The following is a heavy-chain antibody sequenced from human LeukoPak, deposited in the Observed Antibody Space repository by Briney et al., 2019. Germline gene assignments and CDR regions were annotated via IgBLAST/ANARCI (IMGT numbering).Heavy chain of an antibody. V-gene: IGHV1-69*04. CDR2: IIHILDIA. D-gene: IGHD4-23*01. J-gene: IGHJ3*02. Sequence: ASVKVSCKASGGSFSNYAISWVRQAPGQGLEWMGRIIHILDIANYAQKFQGRVTITADKSTSTAYMELSSLRSEDTAVYYCARALWDDYGGNLGYDAFVIWGQRTMVTVSS. CDR1: GGSFSNYA. CDR3: ARALWDDYGGNLGYDAFVI.